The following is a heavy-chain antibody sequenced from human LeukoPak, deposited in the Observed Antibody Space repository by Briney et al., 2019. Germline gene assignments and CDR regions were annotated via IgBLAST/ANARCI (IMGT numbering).Heavy chain of an antibody. J-gene: IGHJ6*02. D-gene: IGHD6-13*01. V-gene: IGHV4-61*02. CDR1: GGSISSGSYY. Sequence: SETLSLTCTVSGGSISSGSYYWSWIRQPAGKGLEWIGRIYTSGSTNYNPSLKSRVTISVDTSKNQFSLKLSSVTAADTAVYYCASGLIAAAGFEYYYYGMDVWGQGTTVTVSS. CDR2: IYTSGST. CDR3: ASGLIAAAGFEYYYYGMDV.